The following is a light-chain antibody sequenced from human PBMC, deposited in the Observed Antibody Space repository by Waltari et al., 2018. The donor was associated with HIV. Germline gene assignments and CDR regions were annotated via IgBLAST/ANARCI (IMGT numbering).Light chain of an antibody. CDR3: ATWDDSLNGPL. Sequence: QSVLTQPPSVSATPGQRVTISCSGSSSNIGNNIVTWYQQLPGTAPKLIINGNERGPTGLPDRVSGSKSGTSPSLASSGLQAEDEADYYCATWDDSLNGPLFGGGTKLTVL. CDR1: SSNIGNNI. V-gene: IGLV1-44*01. CDR2: GNE. J-gene: IGLJ2*01.